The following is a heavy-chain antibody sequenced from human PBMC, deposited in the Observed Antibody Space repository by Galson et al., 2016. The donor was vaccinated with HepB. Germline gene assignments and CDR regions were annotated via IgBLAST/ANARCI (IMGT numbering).Heavy chain of an antibody. CDR1: GFTFSSYS. V-gene: IGHV3-21*01. CDR2: ISSSSSYI. D-gene: IGHD2-15*01. CDR3: ARELGQLLLKAGYYYGMDV. J-gene: IGHJ6*02. Sequence: SLRLSCAASGFTFSSYSMNWVRQAPGKGLEWVSSISSSSSYIYYADSVKGRFTISRDNAKNSLYLQMNSLRAEDTAVYYCARELGQLLLKAGYYYGMDVWGQGTTVTVSS.